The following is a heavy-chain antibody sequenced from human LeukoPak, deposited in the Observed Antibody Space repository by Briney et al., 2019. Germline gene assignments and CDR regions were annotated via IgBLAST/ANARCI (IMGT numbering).Heavy chain of an antibody. V-gene: IGHV1-46*01. D-gene: IGHD6-13*01. CDR1: GYTFTSNY. J-gene: IGHJ3*02. CDR2: INPSGGST. CDR3: ARDRPAAAGTEVAFDI. Sequence: ASVKVSCKAFGYTFTSNYMHWVRQAPGQGLEWMGIINPSGGSTSYAQKFQGRVTMTRDMSTSTVYMELSSLRSEDTAVYYCARDRPAAAGTEVAFDIWGQGTMVTVSS.